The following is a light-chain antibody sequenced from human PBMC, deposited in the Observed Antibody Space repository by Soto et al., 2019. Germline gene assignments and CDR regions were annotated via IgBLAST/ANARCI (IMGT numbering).Light chain of an antibody. V-gene: IGLV1-44*01. CDR2: SNN. J-gene: IGLJ1*01. CDR3: AAWDESLNGYG. CDR1: SSNIGSNT. Sequence: QSVLTQPPSASGTPGQRVTISCSGSSSNIGSNTVNWYQQLPGTAPKLLIYSNNQRPSGVPDRFSGSKSGTSASLAISGLQSEDEADDYCAAWDESLNGYGFGIGTKVTXL.